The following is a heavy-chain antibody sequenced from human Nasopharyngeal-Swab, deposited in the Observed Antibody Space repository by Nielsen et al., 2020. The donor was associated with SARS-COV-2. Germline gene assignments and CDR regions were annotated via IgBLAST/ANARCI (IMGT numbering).Heavy chain of an antibody. J-gene: IGHJ3*02. CDR3: ARGVRYNWNPDAFDI. Sequence: RQPPGKGLEWVAVIWYDGSNKYYADSVKGRFTISRDNSKNTLYLQMNSLRAEDTAVYYCARGVRYNWNPDAFDIWGQGTMVTVSS. D-gene: IGHD1-1*01. CDR2: IWYDGSNK. V-gene: IGHV3-33*01.